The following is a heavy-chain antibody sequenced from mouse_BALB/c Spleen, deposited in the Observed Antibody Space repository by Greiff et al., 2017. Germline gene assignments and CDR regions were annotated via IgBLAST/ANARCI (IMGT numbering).Heavy chain of an antibody. J-gene: IGHJ4*01. CDR2: ISSGGSYT. V-gene: IGHV5-6*02. Sequence: DVKLQESGGDLVKPGGSLKLSCAASGFTFSSYGMSWVRQTPDKRLEWVATISSGGSYTYYPDSVKGRFTISRDNAKNTLYLQMSSLKSEDTAMYYCARSKYAMDYWGQGTSVTVSS. CDR3: ARSKYAMDY. CDR1: GFTFSSYG.